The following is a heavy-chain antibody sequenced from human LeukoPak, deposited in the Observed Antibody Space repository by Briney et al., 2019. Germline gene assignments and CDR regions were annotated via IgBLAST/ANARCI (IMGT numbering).Heavy chain of an antibody. D-gene: IGHD3-10*01. J-gene: IGHJ4*02. Sequence: GGSLRLSCAASGFTFSNYAMTWVRQAPGKGLEWVSTISASGGSTFYADSVKGRFPISRDNSKNTLYLQMNSLRAEDTAVYYCAKRISAEKLWFGELWEVDYWGQGTLVTVSS. CDR3: AKRISAEKLWFGELWEVDY. CDR2: ISASGGST. CDR1: GFTFSNYA. V-gene: IGHV3-23*01.